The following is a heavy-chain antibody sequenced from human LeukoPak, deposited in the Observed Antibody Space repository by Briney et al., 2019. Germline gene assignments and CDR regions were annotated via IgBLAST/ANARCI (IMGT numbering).Heavy chain of an antibody. V-gene: IGHV4-38-2*02. Sequence: KSSETLSLTCTVSGYSISSGYYWGWIRQPPGKGLEWIGSIYHSGSTYYNPSLKSRVTISVDTSKNQFSLKLSSVTAADTAVYYCARTEYSYGDHFDYWGQGTLVTVSS. CDR2: IYHSGST. CDR3: ARTEYSYGDHFDY. J-gene: IGHJ4*02. CDR1: GYSISSGYY. D-gene: IGHD5-18*01.